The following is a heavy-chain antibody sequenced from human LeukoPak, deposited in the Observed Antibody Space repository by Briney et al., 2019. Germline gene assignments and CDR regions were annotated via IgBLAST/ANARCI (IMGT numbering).Heavy chain of an antibody. CDR3: ARDLRHCSSTSCLGGGWFDP. V-gene: IGHV3-53*01. CDR1: GFTVSSNY. CDR2: IYSGGST. Sequence: GGSLRLSCAASGFTVSSNYMSWVRQAPGKGLEWVSVIYSGGSTYYADSVKGRFTTSRDNSKNTLYLQMNSLRAEDTAVYYCARDLRHCSSTSCLGGGWFDPWGQGTLVTVSS. D-gene: IGHD2-2*01. J-gene: IGHJ5*02.